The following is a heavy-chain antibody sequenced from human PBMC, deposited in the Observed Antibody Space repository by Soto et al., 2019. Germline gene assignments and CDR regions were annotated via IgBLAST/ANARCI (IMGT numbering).Heavy chain of an antibody. J-gene: IGHJ4*02. CDR3: AKGMYYYDSSGYRLFDY. CDR1: GFTFRNYA. Sequence: PGGSLRLSCAASGFTFRNYAMNWVRQAPGKGLEWVSGISVSGGSTYYADSVKGRFTVSRDNSKNTVFLQMNSLRAEDTAVYFWAKGMYYYDSSGYRLFDYWGQGTLVTVSS. D-gene: IGHD3-22*01. CDR2: ISVSGGST. V-gene: IGHV3-23*01.